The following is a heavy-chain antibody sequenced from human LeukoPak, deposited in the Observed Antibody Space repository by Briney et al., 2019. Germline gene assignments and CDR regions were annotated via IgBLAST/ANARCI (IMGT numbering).Heavy chain of an antibody. J-gene: IGHJ4*02. CDR1: GGTFSSYA. CDR3: AAVVPAVMGYFDY. Sequence: SVTVSCKASGGTFSSYAISWVRQAPGQGLEWMGGIIPIFGTANYAQKFQGRVTITADESTSTAYMELSSLRSEDTAVYYCAAVVPAVMGYFDYWGQGTLVTVSS. V-gene: IGHV1-69*13. D-gene: IGHD2-2*01. CDR2: IIPIFGTA.